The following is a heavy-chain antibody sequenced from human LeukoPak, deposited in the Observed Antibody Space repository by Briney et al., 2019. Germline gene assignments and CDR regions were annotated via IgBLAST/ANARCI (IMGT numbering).Heavy chain of an antibody. CDR1: GFTVSSNY. Sequence: GGSLRLSCAASGFTVSSNYMSWVRQAPGKGLEWVSVIYSGGSTYYADSVKGRFTISRDNSKNTLYLQMNSLRAEDTAVYYCARELWWGDLGGPFDYGGQGTQVTVSS. V-gene: IGHV3-53*01. CDR3: ARELWWGDLGGPFDY. CDR2: IYSGGST. D-gene: IGHD3-16*01. J-gene: IGHJ4*02.